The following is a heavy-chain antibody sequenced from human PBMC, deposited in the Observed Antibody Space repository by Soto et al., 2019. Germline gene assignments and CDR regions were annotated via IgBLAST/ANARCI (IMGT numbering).Heavy chain of an antibody. CDR1: GGTFNTYA. Sequence: QVQLVQSGAEMKKPGSSVKVSCQSSGGTFNTYAMNWVRQAPGQAPESMGDISPMFGAANYAPKFQGRVTITADESTGTSYMQLSSLTSEDTALYFCAREVQVHTPAFVYWGQGTLVTVSS. CDR3: AREVQVHTPAFVY. CDR2: ISPMFGAA. V-gene: IGHV1-69*19. D-gene: IGHD3-10*01. J-gene: IGHJ4*02.